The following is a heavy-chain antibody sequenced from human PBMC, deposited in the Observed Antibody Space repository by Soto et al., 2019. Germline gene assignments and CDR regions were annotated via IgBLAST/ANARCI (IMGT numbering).Heavy chain of an antibody. CDR2: IYYSGST. Sequence: SETLSLTCIVSAGYSSGHYGSWIRQTPGKALEWIGYIYYSGSTNYNPSLKSRVAMSVDTSNNQFSLRLSSVTAADTAVYICARGPHYYGSTSLYKFRSGFDSWGQGTLVTVSS. J-gene: IGHJ4*02. V-gene: IGHV4-59*08. D-gene: IGHD3-10*01. CDR3: ARGPHYYGSTSLYKFRSGFDS. CDR1: AGYSSGHY.